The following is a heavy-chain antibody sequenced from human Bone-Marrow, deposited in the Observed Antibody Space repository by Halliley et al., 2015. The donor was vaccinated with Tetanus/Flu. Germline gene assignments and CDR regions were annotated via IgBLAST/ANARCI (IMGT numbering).Heavy chain of an antibody. D-gene: IGHD3-10*01. V-gene: IGHV4-4*02. J-gene: IGHJ4*02. CDR3: ARNYYALGSPFFDS. CDR2: IYDSGTF. Sequence: TLSLTCAVSGDSINSTDWWHWVRQPPGKGLEWIGEIYDSGTFNYSPSLKSRLTISIDKAKNQFSLKLRSVTAADTAVYYCARNYYALGSPFFDSWGRGTLVTVSA. CDR1: GDSINSTDW.